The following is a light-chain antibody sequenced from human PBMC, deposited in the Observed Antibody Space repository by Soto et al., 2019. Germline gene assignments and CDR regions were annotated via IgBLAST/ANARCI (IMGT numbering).Light chain of an antibody. CDR1: SSDVGGYNY. V-gene: IGLV2-14*01. CDR2: DVS. CDR3: SSYTTNSTPYV. Sequence: QSALTQPASVSGSPGQSITISCIGTSSDVGGYNYVSWYQQHPGKAPKLMIYDVSNRPSGVSNRFSSSKSDNTASLTISGLQAEDEADYYCSSYTTNSTPYVFGTGTKLTVL. J-gene: IGLJ1*01.